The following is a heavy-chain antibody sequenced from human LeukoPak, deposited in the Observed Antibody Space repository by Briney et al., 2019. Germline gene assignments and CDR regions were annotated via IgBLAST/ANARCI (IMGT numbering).Heavy chain of an antibody. Sequence: PGGSLRLSCAASGFTFSSYGMHWVRQAPGKGLERVAVISYDGSNKYYADSVKGRFTISRDNSKNTLYLQMNSLRAEDTAVYYCAKDQDYGDYSFDYWGQGTLVTVSS. CDR1: GFTFSSYG. CDR3: AKDQDYGDYSFDY. J-gene: IGHJ4*02. D-gene: IGHD4-17*01. V-gene: IGHV3-30*18. CDR2: ISYDGSNK.